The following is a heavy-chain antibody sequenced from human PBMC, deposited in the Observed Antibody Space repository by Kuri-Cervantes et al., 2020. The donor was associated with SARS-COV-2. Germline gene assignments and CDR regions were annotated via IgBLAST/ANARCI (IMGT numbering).Heavy chain of an antibody. J-gene: IGHJ6*03. CDR2: IIPIFGTA. D-gene: IGHD2-8*01. CDR1: GGTFSSYA. Sequence: SVKVSCKASGGTFSSYAISWVRQAPGQGLEWMGGIIPIFGTANYAQKFQGRVTITTDESTSTAYMELRSLRSDDTAVYYCARSYQGSVLMVYNYYYMDVWGKGTTVTVSS. V-gene: IGHV1-69*05. CDR3: ARSYQGSVLMVYNYYYMDV.